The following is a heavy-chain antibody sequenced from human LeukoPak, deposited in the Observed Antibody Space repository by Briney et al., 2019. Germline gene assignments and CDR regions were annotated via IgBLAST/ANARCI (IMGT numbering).Heavy chain of an antibody. D-gene: IGHD1-26*01. V-gene: IGHV3-48*04. CDR2: INTRSDAI. J-gene: IGHJ4*02. CDR3: ARDSGVGGTFDY. Sequence: PGGSLRLSCAVSGFTFSNYHMSWVRQAPGKGLLWVSYINTRSDAIAYAGSVRGRFTISRDNDKNSMYLEMNSLGAEDTAVYYCARDSGVGGTFDYWGQGIQVTVSS. CDR1: GFTFSNYH.